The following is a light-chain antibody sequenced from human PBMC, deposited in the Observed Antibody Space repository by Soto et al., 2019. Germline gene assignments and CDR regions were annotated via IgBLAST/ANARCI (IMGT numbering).Light chain of an antibody. CDR1: QSVSSY. J-gene: IGKJ5*01. CDR2: DAL. V-gene: IGKV3-11*01. Sequence: EIVLTQSPATLSLSPGERATLSCRASQSVSSYLAWYQQKPGQAPMLLIYDALNRATGIPARFSGSGSGTDFTLTISSLEPEDFALCYCQQRSNWPITFGQGTRLEI. CDR3: QQRSNWPIT.